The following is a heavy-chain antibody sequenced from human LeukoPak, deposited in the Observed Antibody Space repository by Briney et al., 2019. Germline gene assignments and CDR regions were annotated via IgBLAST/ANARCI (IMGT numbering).Heavy chain of an antibody. CDR1: GFNFGPYW. V-gene: IGHV3-7*01. CDR2: INGDGSEK. J-gene: IGHJ4*02. Sequence: GGSLRLSCVASGFNFGPYWMSWVRQAPGKGPEWVANINGDGSEKFYVNSVKGRFTISRDNAKNSLYLQMNSLRAEDTAVYYCARDTVVVPAAIWVYWGQGTLVTVSS. CDR3: ARDTVVVPAAIWVY. D-gene: IGHD2-2*01.